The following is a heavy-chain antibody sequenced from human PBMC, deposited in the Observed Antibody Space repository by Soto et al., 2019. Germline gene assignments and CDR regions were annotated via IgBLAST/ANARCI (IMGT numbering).Heavy chain of an antibody. Sequence: ASVKVSCKASGYTFTTYGISWVRQAPGQGLEWMGWISASNGNIYYGQKFQGRVTMTTDSFTSTAYMELSSLTSDDTAVYYCARALTYSSSGDSWGRGTLVTVSS. J-gene: IGHJ4*02. V-gene: IGHV1-18*01. CDR2: ISASNGNI. CDR1: GYTFTTYG. CDR3: ARALTYSSSGDS. D-gene: IGHD6-13*01.